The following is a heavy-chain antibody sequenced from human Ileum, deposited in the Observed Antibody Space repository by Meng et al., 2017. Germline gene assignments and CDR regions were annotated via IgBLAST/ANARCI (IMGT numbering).Heavy chain of an antibody. D-gene: IGHD4-23*01. Sequence: VLLSGSGPSRVRPSGTLSLNGAVSTGSISSNTYGRWVRQPPGKGLGWIGQISHSGRAYYNPSLKGRVTMSVDTSKGQFSLMLTSVTAADTAIYYCARHGGYSQDFWGQGTLVTVSS. CDR3: ARHGGYSQDF. CDR1: TGSISSNTY. J-gene: IGHJ4*02. CDR2: ISHSGRA. V-gene: IGHV4-4*02.